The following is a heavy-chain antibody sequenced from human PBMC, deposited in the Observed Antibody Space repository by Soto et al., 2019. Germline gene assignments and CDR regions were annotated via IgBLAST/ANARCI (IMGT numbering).Heavy chain of an antibody. CDR1: GESMSSRSYY. D-gene: IGHD2-8*02. CDR2: SYYCRRT. Sequence: SETMSLTCIVSGESMSSRSYYRGWFRKPPGPGLEWIGSSYYCRRTYYNPSFKSRATTSIDTSKNQFSLKLSSVTATDTAVYYCARQRTTVVSQAYFDHWGQGALVTVSS. J-gene: IGHJ4*02. CDR3: ARQRTTVVSQAYFDH. V-gene: IGHV4-39*01.